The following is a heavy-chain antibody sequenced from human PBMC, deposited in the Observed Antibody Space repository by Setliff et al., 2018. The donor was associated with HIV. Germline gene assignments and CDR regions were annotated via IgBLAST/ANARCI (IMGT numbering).Heavy chain of an antibody. CDR1: SGSISSGTYY. CDR3: ARERKTALVTKYFDY. CDR2: IDYSGSA. D-gene: IGHD5-18*01. V-gene: IGHV4-31*03. J-gene: IGHJ4*01. Sequence: SETLSLTCTVSSGSISSGTYYWSWIRQYPGKGLEWIGYIDYSGSAFYNPSLKSRITISRDTSKNQFSLKMNSVTAADTAVYYCARERKTALVTKYFDYWGHGKLVTVSS.